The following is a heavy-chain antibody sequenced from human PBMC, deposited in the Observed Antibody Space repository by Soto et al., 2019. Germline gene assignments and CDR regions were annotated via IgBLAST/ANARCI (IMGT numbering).Heavy chain of an antibody. CDR2: ISTYNGKT. J-gene: IGHJ5*02. Sequence: QVQLIQSGGDVKKPGASVKVSCKASGYTFTSYGITWVRQGPGQGLEWMGWISTYNGKTKYAQILQGRVTMTTATSTATTYMEVRDLISDDTAVYSCASDPFRVRAPVEIACWFDLWGQGTLVSVSS. CDR1: GYTFTSYG. D-gene: IGHD2-2*01. CDR3: ASDPFRVRAPVEIACWFDL. V-gene: IGHV1-18*01.